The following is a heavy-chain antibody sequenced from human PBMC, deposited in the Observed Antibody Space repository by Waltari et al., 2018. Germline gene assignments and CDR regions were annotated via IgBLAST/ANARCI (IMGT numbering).Heavy chain of an antibody. CDR3: ARRQLGGPLDP. CDR2: LIPIFGAP. Sequence: QVHLVQSGAEVKKPGSSVKVSCKASGGTFGRYAITWVRQAPGQGLEWMGGLIPIFGAPNYAQRFQGRVTITADESTSTVCMELSSLKSEDTALYFCARRQLGGPLDPWGQGTLVTVSS. J-gene: IGHJ5*02. V-gene: IGHV1-69*12. D-gene: IGHD1-1*01. CDR1: GGTFGRYA.